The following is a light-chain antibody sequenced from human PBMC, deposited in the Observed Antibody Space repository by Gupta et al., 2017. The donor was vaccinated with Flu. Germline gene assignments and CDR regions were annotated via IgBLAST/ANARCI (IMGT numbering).Light chain of an antibody. CDR3: AAWEDSLNGSVV. J-gene: IGLJ2*01. CDR2: SNN. CDR1: SSNIGSNT. Sequence: QSVLTQPPSASGTPGQRVTISCSGSSSNIGSNTVNWYQQLPGTAPKLLIYSNNQRPSGGPDRFSGSKSGTSASLAISGLQAEDEADYYCAAWEDSLNGSVVFGGGTKLTVL. V-gene: IGLV1-44*01.